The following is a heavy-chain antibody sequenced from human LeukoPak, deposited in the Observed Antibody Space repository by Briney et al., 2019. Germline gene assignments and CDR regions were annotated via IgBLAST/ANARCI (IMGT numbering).Heavy chain of an antibody. CDR3: ARDRARTYGSSWPLEY. J-gene: IGHJ4*02. CDR1: GYTFTGYY. V-gene: IGHV1-2*02. CDR2: INTNSGGT. Sequence: ASVKVSCKASGYTFTGYYMHWVRQAPGQGLEWMGWINTNSGGTNYAQKFQRSVTMTRDTSISTAYMELSRLRSDDTAVYYCARDRARTYGSSWPLEYWGQGTLVTISS. D-gene: IGHD6-13*01.